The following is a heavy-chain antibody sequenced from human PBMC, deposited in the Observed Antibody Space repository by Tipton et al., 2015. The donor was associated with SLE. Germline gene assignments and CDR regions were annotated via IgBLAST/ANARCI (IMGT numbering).Heavy chain of an antibody. J-gene: IGHJ4*02. CDR2: IKQDGSEK. V-gene: IGHV3-7*03. Sequence: SLRLSCAASGFTFSSYWMSWVRQAPGKGLEWVANIKQDGSEKYYVDSVKGRFTISRDNAKNSLYLQMNSLRAEDTAVYYCARDIEAPGDFLYFDYWGQGILVTVSS. CDR1: GFTFSSYW. CDR3: ARDIEAPGDFLYFDY. D-gene: IGHD7-27*01.